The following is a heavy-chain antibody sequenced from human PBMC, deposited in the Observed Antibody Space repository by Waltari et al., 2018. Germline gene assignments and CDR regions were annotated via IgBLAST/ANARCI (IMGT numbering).Heavy chain of an antibody. CDR1: GYTFTDYY. CDR2: CEPEDGET. Sequence: EVQLVQSGAEVKKPGATVKISCKVSGYTFTDYYMHWVQQAPGKGLEWMGLCEPEDGETIYTEKCQDRVTITADTSRETAYMELSSLRSEDTAVYYCATAGRYYDILTGPRWGQGTLVTVSS. CDR3: ATAGRYYDILTGPR. V-gene: IGHV1-69-2*01. J-gene: IGHJ4*02. D-gene: IGHD3-9*01.